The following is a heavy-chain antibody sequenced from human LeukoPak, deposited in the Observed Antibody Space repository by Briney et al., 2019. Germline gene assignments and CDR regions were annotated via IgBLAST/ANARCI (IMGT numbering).Heavy chain of an antibody. D-gene: IGHD3-3*01. CDR2: MSGSGGRT. Sequence: GGSLRLSCAASGFTFNTYAMSWVRQAPGKGLEWVSAMSGSGGRTYYADSVKGRFTISRDNAKNSLYLQMNGLRAEDTAVYYCARDRNTDFWSGYYTNYCDYWGQGTLVTVSS. V-gene: IGHV3-23*01. CDR3: ARDRNTDFWSGYYTNYCDY. CDR1: GFTFNTYA. J-gene: IGHJ4*02.